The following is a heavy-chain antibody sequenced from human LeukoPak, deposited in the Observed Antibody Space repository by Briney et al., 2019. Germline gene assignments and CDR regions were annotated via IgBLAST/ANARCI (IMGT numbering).Heavy chain of an antibody. D-gene: IGHD3-3*01. CDR2: ISAYNGNT. CDR3: ARGQGRLRFLEWLPYDY. J-gene: IGHJ4*02. V-gene: IGHV1-18*01. CDR1: GYTFTSYG. Sequence: GASVKVSCKASGYTFTSYGISWVRQAPGQGLEWMGWISAYNGNTNYAQKLQGRVTMTIDTSTSTAYMELRSLRSDDTAVYYCARGQGRLRFLEWLPYDYWGQGTLVTVSS.